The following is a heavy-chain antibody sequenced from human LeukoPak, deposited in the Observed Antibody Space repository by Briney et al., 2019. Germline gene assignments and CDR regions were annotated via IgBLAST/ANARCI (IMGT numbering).Heavy chain of an antibody. J-gene: IGHJ3*02. Sequence: SETLSLTCTVSGGSISSYYWSWIRQPPGKGLEWIGYIYYSGSTNYNPSLKSRVTISVDTSKNQFSLKLSSVTAADTAVYYCARRSSGYAHAFDIWGQGTVATVSS. D-gene: IGHD3-22*01. V-gene: IGHV4-59*01. CDR2: IYYSGST. CDR3: ARRSSGYAHAFDI. CDR1: GGSISSYY.